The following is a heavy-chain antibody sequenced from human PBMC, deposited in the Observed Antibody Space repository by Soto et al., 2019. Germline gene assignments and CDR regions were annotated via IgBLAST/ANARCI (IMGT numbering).Heavy chain of an antibody. J-gene: IGHJ5*02. Sequence: SETLSLTCTVSGGSVSSGSYYWSWIRQPPGKGLEWIGYIYYSGSTNYNPSLKSRVTISVDTSKNQLSLKLSSVTAADTAVYYCARAGNQQLGNWFDPWGQGTLVTVSS. V-gene: IGHV4-61*01. CDR2: IYYSGST. D-gene: IGHD6-13*01. CDR3: ARAGNQQLGNWFDP. CDR1: GGSVSSGSYY.